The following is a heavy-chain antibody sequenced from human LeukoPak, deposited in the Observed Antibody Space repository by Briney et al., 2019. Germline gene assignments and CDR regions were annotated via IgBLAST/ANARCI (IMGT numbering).Heavy chain of an antibody. J-gene: IGHJ4*02. Sequence: SESLSLTCAVHGGPFSGYYWSWIRQPPGKGLEWIGEINHSGSTNYNPSLKSRVTISGDTSKNQFSLKLRSVTAADTAMYYCARLYGSGSYYRHWGQGTLVTVSS. D-gene: IGHD3-10*01. V-gene: IGHV4-34*01. CDR2: INHSGST. CDR1: GGPFSGYY. CDR3: ARLYGSGSYYRH.